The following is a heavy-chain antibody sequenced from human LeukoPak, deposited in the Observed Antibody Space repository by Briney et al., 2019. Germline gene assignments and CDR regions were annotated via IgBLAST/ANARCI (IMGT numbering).Heavy chain of an antibody. J-gene: IGHJ4*02. D-gene: IGHD2/OR15-2a*01. CDR2: IKQDGSDK. CDR1: VFTFSQYW. V-gene: IGHV3-7*05. Sequence: GGSLRLSSTASVFTFSQYWMRWVRQAPGKGLEWVANIKQDGSDKYYVDSVKGRFTISRDNAKNSLYLQMNSLRAEDTALYYCTTHIGKYYSLFYFWGQGTLVTVSP. CDR3: TTHIGKYYSLFYF.